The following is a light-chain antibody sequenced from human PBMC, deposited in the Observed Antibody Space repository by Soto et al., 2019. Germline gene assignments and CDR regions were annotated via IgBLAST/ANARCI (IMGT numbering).Light chain of an antibody. CDR1: QSVSSN. Sequence: EVVVTQAPPTMSATPGERAPLSCRASQSVSSNLAWYQQKPGQAPRLLIYDASTRATGLPARFSGSGSGTDFTLTISSLEPEDFATYFCQQSCNCCPLGQGTRLEIK. V-gene: IGKV3-11*01. J-gene: IGKJ5*01. CDR3: QQSCNCCP. CDR2: DAS.